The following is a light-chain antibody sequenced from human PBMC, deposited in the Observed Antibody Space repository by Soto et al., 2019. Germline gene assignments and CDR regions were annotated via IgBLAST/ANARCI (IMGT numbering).Light chain of an antibody. Sequence: EIVMTQSPATLSVSPGERATLSCRASQSVSSNLAWYQQKSGQAPRLLIYGASTRATGIPARLSGSGSGTEFNLTISSLQSEDFAVYYCQQYNNWPLTFGPGTKVDIK. CDR1: QSVSSN. CDR3: QQYNNWPLT. V-gene: IGKV3-15*01. CDR2: GAS. J-gene: IGKJ3*01.